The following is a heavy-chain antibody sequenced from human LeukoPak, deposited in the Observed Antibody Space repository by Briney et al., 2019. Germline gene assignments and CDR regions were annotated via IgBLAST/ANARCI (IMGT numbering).Heavy chain of an antibody. Sequence: GSVKVSCKASGYTFTGYYMHWVRQAPGQGLEWMGWINPNSGGTNYAQKFQGRVTMTRGTSISTAYMELSRLRSDDTAVYYCARGRRSNRTNGVYFDYWGQGTLVTVSS. CDR3: ARGRRSNRTNGVYFDY. CDR1: GYTFTGYY. CDR2: INPNSGGT. V-gene: IGHV1-2*02. J-gene: IGHJ4*02. D-gene: IGHD2-8*01.